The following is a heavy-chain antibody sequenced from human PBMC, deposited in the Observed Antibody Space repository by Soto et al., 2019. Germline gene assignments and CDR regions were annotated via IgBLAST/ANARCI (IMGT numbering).Heavy chain of an antibody. J-gene: IGHJ5*02. CDR1: GYTFTSYY. CDR2: INPSGGST. D-gene: IGHD4-17*01. Sequence: ASVKVSCKASGYTFTSYYMHWVRQAPGQGLEWMGIINPSGGSTSYAQKFQGRVTMTRDTSTSTVYMELSSLRSEDTAVYYCARDYIYGDYPGNWFDPCGQGTLVTVYS. V-gene: IGHV1-46*01. CDR3: ARDYIYGDYPGNWFDP.